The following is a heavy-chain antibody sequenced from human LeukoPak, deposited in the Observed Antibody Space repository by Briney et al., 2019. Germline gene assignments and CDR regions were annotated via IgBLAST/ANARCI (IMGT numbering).Heavy chain of an antibody. CDR3: ARDRYSSGWYEAY. D-gene: IGHD6-19*01. J-gene: IGHJ4*02. Sequence: GGSLRLSCAASGFTFSSYSMNWVRQAPGKGLEWVSYISSSSSTIYYADSVKGRFTISRDNAKNSLYLQVNSLRAEDTAVYYCARDRYSSGWYEAYWGQGTLVTVSS. CDR1: GFTFSSYS. CDR2: ISSSSSTI. V-gene: IGHV3-48*01.